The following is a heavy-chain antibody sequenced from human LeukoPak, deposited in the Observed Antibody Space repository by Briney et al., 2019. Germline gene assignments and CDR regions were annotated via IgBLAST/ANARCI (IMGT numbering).Heavy chain of an antibody. Sequence: PGGSLRLSCAASGLTVSKNYMSWVRQAPGKGLEWVSAISGSGGSTYYADSVKGRFTISRDNSKNTLYLQMNSLRAEDTAVYYCAKGGGDYYYYYYMDVWGKGTTVTVSS. CDR2: ISGSGGST. J-gene: IGHJ6*03. V-gene: IGHV3-23*01. CDR1: GLTVSKNY. CDR3: AKGGGDYYYYYYMDV. D-gene: IGHD2-21*02.